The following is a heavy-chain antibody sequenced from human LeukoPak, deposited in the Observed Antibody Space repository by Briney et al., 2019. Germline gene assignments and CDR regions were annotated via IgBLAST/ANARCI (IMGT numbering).Heavy chain of an antibody. CDR2: ISYDGSNK. J-gene: IGHJ6*03. Sequence: GRSLRLSCAASGFTFSSYAMHWVPQAPGKGLEWVAVISYDGSNKYYADSVKGRFTISRDNSKNTLYLQMNSLRAEDTAVYYCARAPYSSSSWFPYYYYMDVWGKGTTVTVSS. CDR3: ARAPYSSSSWFPYYYYMDV. D-gene: IGHD6-6*01. CDR1: GFTFSSYA. V-gene: IGHV3-30-3*01.